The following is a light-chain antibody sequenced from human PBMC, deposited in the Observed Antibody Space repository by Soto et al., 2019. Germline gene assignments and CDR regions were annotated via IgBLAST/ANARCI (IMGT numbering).Light chain of an antibody. J-gene: IGLJ2*01. Sequence: QSVLTQPPSASGSPGQSVTISCTGTSSDVGGYNYVSWYQQHPGKAPKLMIYEVSKRPSGVPDRFSGSKSGNTASLTVSGLQAEDEADYYCQSYDSDFVVFGGGTKVTVL. CDR1: SSDVGGYNY. CDR2: EVS. CDR3: QSYDSDFVV. V-gene: IGLV2-8*01.